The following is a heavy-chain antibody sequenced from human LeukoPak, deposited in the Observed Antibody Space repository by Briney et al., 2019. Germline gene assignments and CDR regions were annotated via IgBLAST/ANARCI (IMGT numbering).Heavy chain of an antibody. CDR3: ARDATRYGMDV. J-gene: IGHJ6*02. V-gene: IGHV1-3*01. Sequence: ASVKVSCKASGYTFTSYYMHWVRQAPGQRLEWMGWINAGNGNTKYSQKFQGRVTITRDTSASTAYMELSSLRSEDTAAYYCARDATRYGMDVWGQGTTVTVSS. CDR1: GYTFTSYY. CDR2: INAGNGNT.